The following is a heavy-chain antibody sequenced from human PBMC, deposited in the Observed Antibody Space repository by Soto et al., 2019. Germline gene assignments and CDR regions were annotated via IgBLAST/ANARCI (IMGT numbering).Heavy chain of an antibody. Sequence: NPSETLSLTCTVSGGSISSYYWSWIRQPPGKGLEWIGYIYYSGSTNYNPSLKSRVTISVDTSKNQFSLKLSSVTAADTAVYYCARGKELLYYWGQGTLVTVSS. CDR1: GGSISSYY. D-gene: IGHD1-26*01. CDR3: ARGKELLYY. CDR2: IYYSGST. V-gene: IGHV4-59*01. J-gene: IGHJ4*02.